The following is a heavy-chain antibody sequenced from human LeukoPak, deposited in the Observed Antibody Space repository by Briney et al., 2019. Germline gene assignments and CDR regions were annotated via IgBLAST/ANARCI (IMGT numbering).Heavy chain of an antibody. D-gene: IGHD3-22*01. J-gene: IGHJ4*02. V-gene: IGHV4-39*01. CDR1: GGSISSSSYY. Sequence: SETLSLTCTVSGGSISSSSYYWGWIRQPPGKGLEWIGSIYYSGSTYYNPSLKSRVTISVDTSKNQFSLKLSSVTAADTAVYYCARRGIVVTPGFDYWGQGTLVTVSS. CDR2: IYYSGST. CDR3: ARRGIVVTPGFDY.